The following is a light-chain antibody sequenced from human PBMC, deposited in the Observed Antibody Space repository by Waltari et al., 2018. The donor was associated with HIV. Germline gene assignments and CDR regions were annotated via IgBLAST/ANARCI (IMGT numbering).Light chain of an antibody. CDR3: QSYDSNLSGGV. CDR2: GNS. CDR1: SSNIGAGYD. J-gene: IGLJ3*02. V-gene: IGLV1-40*01. Sequence: QSALTQPPSVSGAPGQRVTISCTGSSSNIGAGYDVHWYQQVPGTAPKLLIYGNSNRPSGVPDRFSGSKSGTSSSLAVTGLQAEDEADYYCQSYDSNLSGGVFGGGTKLTVL.